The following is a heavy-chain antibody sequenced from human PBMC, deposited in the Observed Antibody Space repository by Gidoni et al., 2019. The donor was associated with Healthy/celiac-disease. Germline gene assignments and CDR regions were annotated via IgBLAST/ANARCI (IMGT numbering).Heavy chain of an antibody. Sequence: QVQLVESGGGVVQPGRSLRLSCAASGFPFSSDWMHWVRQAPGKGLEWVAVIWYDGSNKYYADSVKGRFTISRDNSKNTLYLQMNSLRAEDTAVYYCARDEYGSGSYPYWFDPWGQGTLVTVSS. V-gene: IGHV3-33*01. J-gene: IGHJ5*02. D-gene: IGHD3-10*01. CDR3: ARDEYGSGSYPYWFDP. CDR1: GFPFSSDW. CDR2: IWYDGSNK.